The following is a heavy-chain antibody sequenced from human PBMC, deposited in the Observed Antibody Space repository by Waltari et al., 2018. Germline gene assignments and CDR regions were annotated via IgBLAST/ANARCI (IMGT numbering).Heavy chain of an antibody. J-gene: IGHJ6*03. D-gene: IGHD3-10*01. CDR1: GGSLRSSSHY. Sequence: QLQLQESGPGLVNPSETRSLTCTAPGGSLRSSSHYWGWTRQPPGKGLEWIGSIYYSGGTYYNPSLKSRVTISVDTSKNQFSLKLSSVTAADTAVYYCARARVVGSGSYTHYYYMDVWGKGTTVTVSS. CDR2: IYYSGGT. V-gene: IGHV4-39*01. CDR3: ARARVVGSGSYTHYYYMDV.